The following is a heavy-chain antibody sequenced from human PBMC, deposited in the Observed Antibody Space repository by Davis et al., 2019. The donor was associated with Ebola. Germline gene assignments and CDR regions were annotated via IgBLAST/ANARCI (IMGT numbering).Heavy chain of an antibody. CDR3: GRVIFFPGIGMDV. Sequence: PGGPLRLSCVGSEFTFRSYWFHWVRQAPGKGLEWVSRIDTDGSTTNYADSVRGRFTISRDNAKNTLYLQMNSLRAEDTAVYYCGRVIFFPGIGMDVWGQGTTVTVSS. CDR1: EFTFRSYW. J-gene: IGHJ6*02. V-gene: IGHV3-74*01. D-gene: IGHD1-14*01. CDR2: IDTDGSTT.